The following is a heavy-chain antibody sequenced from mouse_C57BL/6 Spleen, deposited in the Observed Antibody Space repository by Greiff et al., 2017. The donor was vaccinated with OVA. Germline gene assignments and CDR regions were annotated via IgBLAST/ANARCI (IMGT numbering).Heavy chain of an antibody. CDR3: ARKRIRGYAMDY. CDR1: GFSLTSYG. J-gene: IGHJ4*01. CDR2: IWSGGST. Sequence: VKLQESGPGLVQPSQSLSITCTVSGFSLTSYGVHWVRQSPGKGLEWLGVIWSGGSTDYNAAFISRLSISKDNSKSQVFFKMNSLQADDTAIYYCARKRIRGYAMDYWGQGTSVTVSS. V-gene: IGHV2-2*01.